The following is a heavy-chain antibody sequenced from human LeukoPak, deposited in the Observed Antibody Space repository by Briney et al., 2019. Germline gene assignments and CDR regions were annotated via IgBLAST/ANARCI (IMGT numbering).Heavy chain of an antibody. CDR3: ARLIVGATLLLRAPVGIDY. CDR1: GGSISSSSYY. J-gene: IGHJ4*02. V-gene: IGHV4-39*01. CDR2: IYYSGST. Sequence: PSETLSLTCTVSGGSISSSSYYWGWIRQPPGKGLEWIGSIYYSGSTYYNPSLKSRVTISVDTSKNQFSLKLSSVTAADTAVYYCARLIVGATLLLRAPVGIDYWGQGTLVTVSS. D-gene: IGHD1-26*01.